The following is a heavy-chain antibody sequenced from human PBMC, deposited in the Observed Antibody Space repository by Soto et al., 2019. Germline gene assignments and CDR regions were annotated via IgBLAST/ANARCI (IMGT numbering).Heavy chain of an antibody. D-gene: IGHD6-19*01. CDR1: GFTLSSYW. J-gene: IGHJ4*02. Sequence: GGSLRLSCVASGFTLSSYWMHWVRQAPGKGLVWVSHINNDGSNTNYADSVKGRFTISRDNAKNTLYLQMNSLRAEDTAVYYCAKGRAIAVTPFDYWGQGTLVTSPQ. CDR2: INNDGSNT. CDR3: AKGRAIAVTPFDY. V-gene: IGHV3-74*01.